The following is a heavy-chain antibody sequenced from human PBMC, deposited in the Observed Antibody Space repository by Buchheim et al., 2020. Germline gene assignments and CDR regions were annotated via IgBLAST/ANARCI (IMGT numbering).Heavy chain of an antibody. D-gene: IGHD3-10*01. CDR3: ARAKVLLWFGEPTGTYDY. V-gene: IGHV1-3*01. CDR2: INARNGNT. J-gene: IGHJ4*02. CDR1: GYTFTSYA. Sequence: QVQLVQSGAEVKKPGASVKVSCKASGYTFTSYAMHWVRQAPGQRLEWMGCINARNGNTNYSQKFQGRVTITRDTSASTAYMELSSLRSEDTAVYYCARAKVLLWFGEPTGTYDYWGQGTL.